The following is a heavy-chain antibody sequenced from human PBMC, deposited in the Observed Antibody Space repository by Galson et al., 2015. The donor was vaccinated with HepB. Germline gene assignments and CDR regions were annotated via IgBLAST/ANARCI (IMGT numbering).Heavy chain of an antibody. CDR1: GFTFSSYA. J-gene: IGHJ1*01. CDR3: AKTGWELLRYFQH. CDR2: ISGSGGST. Sequence: SLRLSCAASGFTFSSYAMSWVRQAPGKGLEWVSAISGSGGSTYYADSVKGRFTISRDNSKNTLYLQMNSLRAEDTAVYYCAKTGWELLRYFQHWGQGTLVTVSS. V-gene: IGHV3-23*01. D-gene: IGHD1-26*01.